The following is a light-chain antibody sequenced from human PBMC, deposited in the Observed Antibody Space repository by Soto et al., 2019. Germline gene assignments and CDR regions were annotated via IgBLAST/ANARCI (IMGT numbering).Light chain of an antibody. V-gene: IGKV3-20*01. CDR3: QQYGNSRT. Sequence: EIVLTQSPGTLSLSPGERATLSCRTSQSTTNNYLAWCQQKPGQAPRLLIYGASSRATGIPDRFSGSGSGTDFTLTISRLEPEDFAVYYCQQYGNSRTFGQGTKVDIK. J-gene: IGKJ1*01. CDR1: QSTTNNY. CDR2: GAS.